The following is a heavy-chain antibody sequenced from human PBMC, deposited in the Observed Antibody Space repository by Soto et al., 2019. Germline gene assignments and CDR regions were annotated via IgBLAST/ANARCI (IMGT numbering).Heavy chain of an antibody. J-gene: IGHJ5*02. CDR3: AKDRRQWLVPNWFDP. CDR2: ISGSGGST. D-gene: IGHD6-19*01. V-gene: IGHV3-23*01. CDR1: GFTFSSYA. Sequence: GGSLRLSCAASGFTFSSYAMSWVRQAPGKGLEWVSAISGSGGSTYYADSVKGRFTISRDNSKNTLYLQMNSLRAEDTAVYYCAKDRRQWLVPNWFDPWGQGTLVTVSS.